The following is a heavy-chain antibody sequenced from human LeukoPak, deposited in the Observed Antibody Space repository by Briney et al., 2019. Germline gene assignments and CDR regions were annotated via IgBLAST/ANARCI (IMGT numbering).Heavy chain of an antibody. J-gene: IGHJ4*02. V-gene: IGHV3-21*01. CDR1: GFTFSSYE. Sequence: GGSLRLSCAASGFTFSSYEMNWVRQAPGKGLEWVSSISSSSSYIYYADSVKGRFTISRDNAKNSLFLQMNGLRAEDTAVYYCTRGSNGDYWGQGTLVTVSS. CDR2: ISSSSSYI. D-gene: IGHD4-11*01. CDR3: TRGSNGDY.